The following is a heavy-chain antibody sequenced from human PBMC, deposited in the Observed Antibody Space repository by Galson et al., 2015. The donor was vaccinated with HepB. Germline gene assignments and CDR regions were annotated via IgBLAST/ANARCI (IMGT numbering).Heavy chain of an antibody. CDR2: ISSRSTTI. D-gene: IGHD3-22*01. J-gene: IGHJ3*02. Sequence: SLRLSCAASGFTFSRYSMNWVRQAPGKGLEWVSYISSRSTTISYADSVKGRFTISRDDAKNSLYLQMNSLRAEDTAVCYCAREYYYDSSGYYYDAFDIWGQGTMVTVSS. V-gene: IGHV3-48*01. CDR1: GFTFSRYS. CDR3: AREYYYDSSGYYYDAFDI.